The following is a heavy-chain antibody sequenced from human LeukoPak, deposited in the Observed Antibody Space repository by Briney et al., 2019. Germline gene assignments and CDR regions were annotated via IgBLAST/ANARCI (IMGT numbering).Heavy chain of an antibody. D-gene: IGHD3-9*01. CDR1: GGSISGYY. V-gene: IGHV4-34*01. J-gene: IGHJ3*02. CDR2: INHSGST. CDR3: ARGRGYYDILTGYYLGAFDI. Sequence: SETLSLTCTVSGGSISGYYWSWIRQPPGKGLEWIGEINHSGSTNYNPSLKSRVTISVDTSKNQFSLKLSSVTAADTAVYYCARGRGYYDILTGYYLGAFDIWGQGTMVTVSS.